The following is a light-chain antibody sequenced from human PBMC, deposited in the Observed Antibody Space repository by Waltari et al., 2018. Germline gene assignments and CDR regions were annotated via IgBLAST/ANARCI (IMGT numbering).Light chain of an antibody. CDR1: TGAVPSRHY. J-gene: IGLJ3*02. V-gene: IGLV7-46*01. Sequence: QAVVTQEPSLTVSPGGTVTLTCGSRTGAVPSRHYPYWFQQKPGQAPKTLIYDTSNKHSWIPARFSGSLLGDKAALTLSGAQPEDEADYYCLLLYSGDWVFGGGTKLTVL. CDR3: LLLYSGDWV. CDR2: DTS.